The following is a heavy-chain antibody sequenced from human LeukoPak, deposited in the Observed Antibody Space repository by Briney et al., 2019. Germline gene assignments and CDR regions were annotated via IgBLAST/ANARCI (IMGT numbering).Heavy chain of an antibody. Sequence: PGGSLRLSCAASGFTLSSNAMSWVRQAPGKGLEWVSAITGSGEGTNYADSVKGRLTISRDNSKNTLDLQMNSLRAEDTAVYFCARRSGSSYGYFDYWGQGILVAVSS. D-gene: IGHD5-18*01. CDR2: ITGSGEGT. J-gene: IGHJ4*02. CDR1: GFTLSSNA. CDR3: ARRSGSSYGYFDY. V-gene: IGHV3-23*01.